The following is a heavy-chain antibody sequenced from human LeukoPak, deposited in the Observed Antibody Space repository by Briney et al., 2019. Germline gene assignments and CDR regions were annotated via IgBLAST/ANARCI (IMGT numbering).Heavy chain of an antibody. V-gene: IGHV3-7*01. D-gene: IGHD3-3*01. Sequence: GGSLRLSCAASGFTFSSYAMSWVRQAPGKGLEWVANIKQDGSEKYYVDSVKGRFTISRDNAKKSLYLQMNSLRVEDTAVYYCARDAEVGTLFGVLSRYNWFDPWGQGALVTVSS. CDR1: GFTFSSYA. CDR3: ARDAEVGTLFGVLSRYNWFDP. J-gene: IGHJ5*02. CDR2: IKQDGSEK.